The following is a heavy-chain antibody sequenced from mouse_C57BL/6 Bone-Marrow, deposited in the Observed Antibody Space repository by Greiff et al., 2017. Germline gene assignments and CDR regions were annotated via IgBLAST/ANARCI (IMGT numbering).Heavy chain of an antibody. Sequence: VQLQQSGAELARPGASVKMSCKASGYTFTSYTMHWVKQRPGQGLEWIGYINPSSGYTKYNQKFKDKATLTADKSSSTAYMQLSSLTSEDSAVYYYARYTYDYDEDWYFDVWGTGTTVTVSS. J-gene: IGHJ1*03. V-gene: IGHV1-4*01. CDR2: INPSSGYT. CDR1: GYTFTSYT. CDR3: ARYTYDYDEDWYFDV. D-gene: IGHD2-4*01.